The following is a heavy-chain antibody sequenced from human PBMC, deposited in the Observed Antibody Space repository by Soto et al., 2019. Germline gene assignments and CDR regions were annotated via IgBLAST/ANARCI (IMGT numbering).Heavy chain of an antibody. CDR2: IDPSDSYT. Sequence: GESMKISCKGSGYSFTSYWISWVRQMPGKGLEWMGRIDPSDSYTNYSPSFQGHVTISADKSISTAYLQWSSLKASDTAMYYCARQNDHSHYVCGNYRPPAFDYGGQ. D-gene: IGHD3-16*02. CDR1: GYSFTSYW. CDR3: ARQNDHSHYVCGNYRPPAFDY. V-gene: IGHV5-10-1*01. J-gene: IGHJ4*02.